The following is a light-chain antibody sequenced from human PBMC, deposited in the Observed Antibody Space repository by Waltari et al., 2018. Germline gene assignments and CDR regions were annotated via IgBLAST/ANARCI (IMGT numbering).Light chain of an antibody. Sequence: DIQMTQSPSSLSASIGDTITVTCRASQNIRTYLNWYQQKPAKAHKLLIFGASSLPRGVPSRFSGSASGTEFTLTITNLQPDDFATYFCQQSFSSPWTFGQGTTV. V-gene: IGKV1-39*01. CDR2: GAS. CDR1: QNIRTY. CDR3: QQSFSSPWT. J-gene: IGKJ1*01.